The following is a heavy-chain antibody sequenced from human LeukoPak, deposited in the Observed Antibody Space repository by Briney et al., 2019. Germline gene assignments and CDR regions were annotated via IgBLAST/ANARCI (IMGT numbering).Heavy chain of an antibody. CDR3: TRDRDDDSSGSIDDAFDI. J-gene: IGHJ3*02. CDR2: ISSRSSYI. Sequence: PGGSLRLSCAASGFTFSSYSMNWVRQAPGKGLEWVSSISSRSSYIYNAESVKGRFTISRDRAKNSLYLQMQSMRAEDAAVYYCTRDRDDDSSGSIDDAFDIWGQGTMLTVSS. CDR1: GFTFSSYS. D-gene: IGHD3-22*01. V-gene: IGHV3-21*01.